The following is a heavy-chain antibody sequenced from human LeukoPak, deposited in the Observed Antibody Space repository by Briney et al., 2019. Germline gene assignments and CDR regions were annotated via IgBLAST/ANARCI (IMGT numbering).Heavy chain of an antibody. CDR2: INPDSGVT. J-gene: IGHJ4*02. V-gene: IGHV1-2*02. Sequence: GASVKVSCKASGYTFTGYYIHWVRQAPGQGLEWMGWINPDSGVTNYARKFQGRVTMTRDTSISTAYMELSRLRSDDTAVYHCARGFDWLEYYFDYWGQGTLVTVSS. D-gene: IGHD3-9*01. CDR3: ARGFDWLEYYFDY. CDR1: GYTFTGYY.